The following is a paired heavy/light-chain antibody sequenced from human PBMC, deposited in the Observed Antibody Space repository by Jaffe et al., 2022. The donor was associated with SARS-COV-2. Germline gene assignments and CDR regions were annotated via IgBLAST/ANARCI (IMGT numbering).Heavy chain of an antibody. CDR2: IWYDGSKK. V-gene: IGHV3-33*01. D-gene: IGHD2-21*01. Sequence: QVQLVESGGGVVQPGRSLRLSCAASGFTFSNYGMHWVRQTLGKGLEWVAVIWYDGSKKYYADSVKGRFTISRDDSKNTLYLQLNSLRVEDTAVYYCARGYSNTFDIWGQGTMVTVSS. CDR1: GFTFSNYG. CDR3: ARGYSNTFDI. J-gene: IGHJ3*02.
Light chain of an antibody. V-gene: IGLV2-8*01. CDR2: EVS. CDR1: SSDVGGYNY. Sequence: QSALTQPPSASGSPGQSVTISCTGTSSDVGGYNYVSWYQQHPGKAPKLMIYEVSKRPPGVPDRVSGSKSGNTASLTVSGLQAEDEADYFCKSYTGSNNWVFGGGTKLTVL. CDR3: KSYTGSNNWV. J-gene: IGLJ3*02.